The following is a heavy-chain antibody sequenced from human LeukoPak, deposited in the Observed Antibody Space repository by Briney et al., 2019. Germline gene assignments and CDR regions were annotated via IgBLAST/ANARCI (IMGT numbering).Heavy chain of an antibody. CDR3: ASGARAPGY. D-gene: IGHD3-10*01. CDR1: GFTFDDYA. Sequence: SLRLSCAASGFTFDDYAMHWVRQAPGKGLEWVSGISWNSGSIGYADSVKGRFTISRDNSKNTLYLQMNSLRAEDTAVYYCASGARAPGYWGQGTLVTVSS. CDR2: ISWNSGSI. V-gene: IGHV3-9*01. J-gene: IGHJ4*02.